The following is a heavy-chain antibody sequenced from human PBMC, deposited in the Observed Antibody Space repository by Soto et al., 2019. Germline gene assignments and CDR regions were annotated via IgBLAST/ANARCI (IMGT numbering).Heavy chain of an antibody. J-gene: IGHJ3*02. CDR1: GGSISSYY. CDR2: IYYSGST. V-gene: IGHV4-59*08. Sequence: PETLSLTCTVSGGSISSYYWSWIGQPPGKGLEWIGYIYYSGSTNYNPSLKCRVTISVDTSKNQFSLKLSSVTAADTAVYYCARVVPAAISAFDIWGQGTMVTVSS. D-gene: IGHD2-2*01. CDR3: ARVVPAAISAFDI.